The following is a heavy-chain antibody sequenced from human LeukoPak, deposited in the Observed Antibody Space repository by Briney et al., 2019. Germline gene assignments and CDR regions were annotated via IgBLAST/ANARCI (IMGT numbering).Heavy chain of an antibody. Sequence: GGSLRLSCAASGFTFSSYWMHWVRQAPGKGLEWVANIKQDGIEKHYVDSVKGRFTISRDNAKNSLFLQMNSLRVEDTAVYYCARVKQQLVRLLGRDTTYYYYYMDVWGKGTTVTVSS. CDR1: GFTFSSYW. CDR2: IKQDGIEK. CDR3: ARVKQQLVRLLGRDTTYYYYYMDV. D-gene: IGHD6-13*01. V-gene: IGHV3-7*01. J-gene: IGHJ6*03.